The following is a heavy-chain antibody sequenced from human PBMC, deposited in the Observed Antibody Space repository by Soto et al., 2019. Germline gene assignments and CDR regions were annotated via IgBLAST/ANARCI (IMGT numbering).Heavy chain of an antibody. CDR1: GGSFSGYY. CDR2: INHSGST. V-gene: IGHV4-34*01. D-gene: IGHD6-6*01. Sequence: PSETLSLTCAVYGGSFSGYYWSWIRQPPGKGLEWIGEINHSGSTNYNPSLKSRVTISVDTSKNQSSLKLSSVTAADTAVYYCARGGSIAARRDFDYWGQGTLVTVSS. J-gene: IGHJ4*02. CDR3: ARGGSIAARRDFDY.